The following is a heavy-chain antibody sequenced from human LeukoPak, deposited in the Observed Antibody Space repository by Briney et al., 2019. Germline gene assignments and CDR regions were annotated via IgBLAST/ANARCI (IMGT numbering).Heavy chain of an antibody. Sequence: GASVKVSCKASGYTFTSYYVHWVRQVPGQGLEWMGIINPSGGTTNYAQKFQGRVTMTRDTSTSTVYMELSSLRSEDTAVYYCARDVPYSSGWSYYYYYGMDVWGQGTTVTVAS. CDR3: ARDVPYSSGWSYYYYYGMDV. D-gene: IGHD6-19*01. V-gene: IGHV1-46*01. CDR2: INPSGGTT. J-gene: IGHJ6*02. CDR1: GYTFTSYY.